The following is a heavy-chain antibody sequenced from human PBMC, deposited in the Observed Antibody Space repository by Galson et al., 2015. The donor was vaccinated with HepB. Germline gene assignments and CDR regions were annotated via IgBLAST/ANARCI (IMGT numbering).Heavy chain of an antibody. Sequence: SVKVSCKASGGTFSSYAISWVRQAPGQGLEWMGRIIPILGIANYAQKFQGRVTITADKSTSTAYMELSSLRSEDTAVYYCAIRESYGDYWDYYYGMDVWGQGTTVTVSS. J-gene: IGHJ6*02. CDR3: AIRESYGDYWDYYYGMDV. D-gene: IGHD4-17*01. CDR1: GGTFSSYA. CDR2: IIPILGIA. V-gene: IGHV1-69*04.